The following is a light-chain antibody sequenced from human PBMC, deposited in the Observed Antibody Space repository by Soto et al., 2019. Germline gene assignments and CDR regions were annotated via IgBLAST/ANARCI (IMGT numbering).Light chain of an antibody. CDR3: ISYPSINTYV. Sequence: QSVLTQPASVSGSPGQSITISCTGTSSDVGGYDYVSWYQQHPGKAPKLMIYDVTNRPSGVSNRFSGSKSGNTASLTISGLKAEDEADYYCISYPSINTYVFGTGTKVTVL. CDR2: DVT. J-gene: IGLJ1*01. CDR1: SSDVGGYDY. V-gene: IGLV2-14*01.